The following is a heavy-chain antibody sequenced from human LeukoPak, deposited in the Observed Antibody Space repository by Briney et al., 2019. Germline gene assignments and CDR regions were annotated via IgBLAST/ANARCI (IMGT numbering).Heavy chain of an antibody. J-gene: IGHJ5*02. CDR2: IYYSGST. D-gene: IGHD2/OR15-2a*01. CDR1: GGSISSYY. Sequence: PSETLSLTCTVSGGSISSYYWSWIRQPPGKGLEWIGYIYYSGSTNYNPSLKSRVTISVDTSKNQFSLKLSSVTAADTAVYYCARHHGSFLNSCDPCGQGTLVTVSS. CDR3: ARHHGSFLNSCDP. V-gene: IGHV4-59*08.